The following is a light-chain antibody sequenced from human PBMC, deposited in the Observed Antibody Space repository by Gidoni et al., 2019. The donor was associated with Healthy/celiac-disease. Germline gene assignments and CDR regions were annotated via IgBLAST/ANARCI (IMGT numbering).Light chain of an antibody. J-gene: IGKJ2*01. V-gene: IGKV3-11*01. CDR2: DAS. Sequence: ETVLIQSPATLSLSPGERATLSCRASQSVSSYLAWYQQKPGQAPRLLLYDASNRATGIPARFSGSGSGTDFTLTISSLEPEDFAVYYCQQRSTWPSSTFXQXTKLEIK. CDR3: QQRSTWPSST. CDR1: QSVSSY.